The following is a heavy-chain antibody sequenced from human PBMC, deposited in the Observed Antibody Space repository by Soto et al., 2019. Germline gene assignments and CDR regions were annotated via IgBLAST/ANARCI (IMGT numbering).Heavy chain of an antibody. D-gene: IGHD3-10*01. CDR1: GGSISSSYYY. CDR2: IYYSGST. V-gene: IGHV4-39*01. Sequence: QLQLQESGPGLVKPSETLSLTCTVSGGSISSSYYYWGWIRQPPGKGPEWIGSIYYSGSTYYNPSLKSPVTISVDTSKNQFYLKLTSVTAADTAVYYCARPIRGWSAFYCDSWGQGTLVTVSS. CDR3: ARPIRGWSAFYCDS. J-gene: IGHJ4*02.